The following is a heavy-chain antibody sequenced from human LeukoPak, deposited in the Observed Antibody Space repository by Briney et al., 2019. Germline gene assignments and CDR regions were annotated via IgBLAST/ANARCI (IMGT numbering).Heavy chain of an antibody. CDR1: GGTFSSYA. Sequence: GSSVKVSCKASGGTFSSYAISWVRQAPGQGLEWMEGIIPIFGTANYAQKFQGRVTITADESTSTAYMELSSLRSEDTAVCYCARGSALLALSFDYWGQGTLVTVSS. CDR3: ARGSALLALSFDY. CDR2: IIPIFGTA. J-gene: IGHJ4*02. V-gene: IGHV1-69*01. D-gene: IGHD2-15*01.